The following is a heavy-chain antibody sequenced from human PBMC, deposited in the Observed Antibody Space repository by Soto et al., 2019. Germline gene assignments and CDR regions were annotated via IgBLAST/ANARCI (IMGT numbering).Heavy chain of an antibody. CDR1: GGSISSSSYY. V-gene: IGHV4-61*01. D-gene: IGHD3-10*01. Sequence: SETLSLTCTVSGGSISSSSYYWSWIRQPPGKGLGWIGYIYYTGSTNYNPSLKSRVTISVDTSKNQFSLKLRSVTAADTAVYYCARSMDYWYFDLWGRGTLVTVSS. J-gene: IGHJ2*01. CDR2: IYYTGST. CDR3: ARSMDYWYFDL.